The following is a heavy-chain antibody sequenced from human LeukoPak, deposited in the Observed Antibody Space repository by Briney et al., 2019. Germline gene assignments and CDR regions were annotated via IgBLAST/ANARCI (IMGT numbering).Heavy chain of an antibody. J-gene: IGHJ6*02. V-gene: IGHV5-10-1*01. CDR2: IDPSDSYT. D-gene: IGHD5-18*01. CDR1: GYSFTNYW. CDR3: ARRLDTAMVSGTNYYYYGMDV. Sequence: GESLTISFMGSGYSFTNYWISWVRPMPGKGLEWMGRIDPSDSYTNYIPSFQGHVTISADKSISTAYLQWSSLKASDTAMYYCARRLDTAMVSGTNYYYYGMDVWGQGTTVTVSS.